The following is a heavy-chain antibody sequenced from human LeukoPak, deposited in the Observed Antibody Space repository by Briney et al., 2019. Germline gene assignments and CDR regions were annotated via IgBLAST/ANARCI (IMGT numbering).Heavy chain of an antibody. CDR1: GYTFTDYY. J-gene: IGHJ6*03. Sequence: ASVKVSCKASGYTFTDYYIHWVRQAPGQPREWRGWINPNSGGRRYAQEFQGRLTMTRDTPISTTYLDLSRLRSDDTAVYYCARGGGGCSSASCSWTDYFYYMDVWGTGTTVTVSS. V-gene: IGHV1-2*02. CDR3: ARGGGGCSSASCSWTDYFYYMDV. CDR2: INPNSGGR. D-gene: IGHD2-2*01.